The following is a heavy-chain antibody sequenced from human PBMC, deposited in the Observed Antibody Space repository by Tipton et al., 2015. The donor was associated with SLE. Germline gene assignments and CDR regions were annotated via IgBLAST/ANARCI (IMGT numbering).Heavy chain of an antibody. J-gene: IGHJ4*02. CDR3: ARDRLRYCSSTRCLGFDY. CDR1: GDSVSDFY. D-gene: IGHD2-2*01. V-gene: IGHV4-4*08. CDR2: SYPNRNT. Sequence: TLSLTCTVSGDSVSDFYWSWIRQPPGKGLEWIGYSYPNRNTDYNPSLKSRVTISVDTSKNQFSLKLSSVTAADSAVYYCARDRLRYCSSTRCLGFDYWGQGTLVTVSS.